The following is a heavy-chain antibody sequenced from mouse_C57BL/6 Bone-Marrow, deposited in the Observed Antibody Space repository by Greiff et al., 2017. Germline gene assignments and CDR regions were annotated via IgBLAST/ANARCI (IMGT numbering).Heavy chain of an antibody. CDR3: ARDRGQLRLNYFDY. CDR1: GFTFSSYA. V-gene: IGHV5-4*01. Sequence: EVQVVESGGGLVKPGGSLKLSCAASGFTFSSYAMSWVRQTPEKRLEWVATISDGGSYTYYQDNVKGRFTISRDNAKNNLYLQMSHLKSEDTAMYYCARDRGQLRLNYFDYWGQGTTLTVSS. D-gene: IGHD3-2*02. J-gene: IGHJ2*01. CDR2: ISDGGSYT.